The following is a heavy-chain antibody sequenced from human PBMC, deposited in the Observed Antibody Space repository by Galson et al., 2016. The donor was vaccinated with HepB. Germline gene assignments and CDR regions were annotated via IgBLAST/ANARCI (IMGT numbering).Heavy chain of an antibody. V-gene: IGHV3-11*06. CDR2: ISGSSHYT. CDR3: ARVVHSKAFDI. CDR1: GFTFSDYY. Sequence: CAASGFTFSDYYMNWIRQTPGKGLEWVSYISGSSHYTYYADSVKGRFTISRDNAKNTLYLQMNSLRGEDTAVYYCARVVHSKAFDIWGLGTLVTVSS. J-gene: IGHJ3*02. D-gene: IGHD2/OR15-2a*01.